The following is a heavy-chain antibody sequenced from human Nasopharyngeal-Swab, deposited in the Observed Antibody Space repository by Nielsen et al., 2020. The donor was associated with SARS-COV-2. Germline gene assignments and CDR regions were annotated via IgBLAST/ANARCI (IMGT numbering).Heavy chain of an antibody. CDR1: GFTLSDYS. J-gene: IGHJ4*02. Sequence: GESLKISCAASGFTLSDYSMNWVRQAPGKGLEWVSSISSSAAFINYADSVQGRLTISRDNAKNSLYLQMNSLRAEDTAVYYCARSIAARPFDYWGQGTLVTVSS. D-gene: IGHD6-6*01. CDR2: ISSSAAFI. CDR3: ARSIAARPFDY. V-gene: IGHV3-21*01.